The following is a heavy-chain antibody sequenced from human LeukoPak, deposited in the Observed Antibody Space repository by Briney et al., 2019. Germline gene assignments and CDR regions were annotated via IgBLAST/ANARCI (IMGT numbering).Heavy chain of an antibody. D-gene: IGHD1-26*01. J-gene: IGHJ4*02. Sequence: SDTLSLTCTVSGGSISSRSYYWGWIRQPPGKGLEWLESIYYSGSTYYNPSLKSRVTISVATSKNQFSLKLSSVTAADTAVYYCARLVAIIVGATEFDYWGQGTLVTVSS. CDR3: ARLVAIIVGATEFDY. V-gene: IGHV4-39*01. CDR2: IYYSGST. CDR1: GGSISSRSYY.